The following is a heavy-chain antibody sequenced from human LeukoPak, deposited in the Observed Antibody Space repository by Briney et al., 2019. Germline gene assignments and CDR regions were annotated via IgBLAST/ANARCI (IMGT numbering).Heavy chain of an antibody. CDR2: ISFSGST. CDR1: GDSFSTYH. V-gene: IGHV4-59*01. CDR3: ARVGRGDHTWGSYYCDH. Sequence: SETLSLTCTVSGDSFSTYHWSWLRQPPGKGLEWIGYISFSGSTSYNPSLKSRVSFSVDTSKSHFSLRLTSVTAADTAVYYCARVGRGDHTWGSYYCDHWGQGTLVSVSS. J-gene: IGHJ4*02. D-gene: IGHD3-16*01.